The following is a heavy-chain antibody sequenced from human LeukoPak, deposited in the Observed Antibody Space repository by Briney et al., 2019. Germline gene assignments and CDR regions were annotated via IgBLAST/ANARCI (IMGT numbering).Heavy chain of an antibody. CDR1: GGSISSNSYY. V-gene: IGHV4-39*01. Sequence: SETLSLTCTVSGGSISSNSYYWGWIRQPPGKGLEWIASIYYSGSTYYNPSLNRRATISADTSKNPFSLRLSSVTAADTAVYYCARSNLEGYCSGGSCLTWFDPWGQGTLVTVSS. J-gene: IGHJ5*02. D-gene: IGHD2-15*01. CDR3: ARSNLEGYCSGGSCLTWFDP. CDR2: IYYSGST.